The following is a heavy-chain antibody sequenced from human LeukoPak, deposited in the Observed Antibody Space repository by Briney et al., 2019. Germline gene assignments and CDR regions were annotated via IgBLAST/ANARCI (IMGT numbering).Heavy chain of an antibody. CDR2: FYPGDSDT. CDR1: GYSFTSYW. Sequence: GESLKISCKGSGYSFTSYWIGWVRRMPGKGLEWMGIFYPGDSDTRYNPSFQGQVTISADTSISNAYLQWSSLKASDTAMYYCARRGHCGADCYFDPWGQGTLVTVSS. D-gene: IGHD2-21*02. J-gene: IGHJ5*02. CDR3: ARRGHCGADCYFDP. V-gene: IGHV5-51*01.